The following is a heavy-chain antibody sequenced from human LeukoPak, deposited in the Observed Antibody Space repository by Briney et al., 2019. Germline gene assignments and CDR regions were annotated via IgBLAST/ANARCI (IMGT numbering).Heavy chain of an antibody. CDR3: VRDTGYDFDY. Sequence: SQTLSLTCAISGDSVSSNTAASNWIRQSPSRGLEWLGRTYYRSKWYNDYAVSVKSRITISPDTSKNLFSLQLNSVTPEDTAVYYCVRDTGYDFDYWGQGTLVTVSS. CDR2: TYYRSKWYN. J-gene: IGHJ4*02. D-gene: IGHD5-12*01. V-gene: IGHV6-1*01. CDR1: GDSVSSNTAA.